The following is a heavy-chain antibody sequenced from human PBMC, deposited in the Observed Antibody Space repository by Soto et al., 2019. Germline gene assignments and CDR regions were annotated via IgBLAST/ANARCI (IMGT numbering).Heavy chain of an antibody. D-gene: IGHD1-26*01. CDR2: INSDESTT. V-gene: IGHV3-74*01. CDR1: EFTINTYW. J-gene: IGHJ3*02. Sequence: GVPMRVSCEASEFTINTYWMHWVSKAPGKGLVWVSRINSDESTTNYADSVKGRFTISRDNAKNTLYLQMNSLRAEDTAVYYCSRGVKYSGTYYAAFDIWGQGTMVTVSS. CDR3: SRGVKYSGTYYAAFDI.